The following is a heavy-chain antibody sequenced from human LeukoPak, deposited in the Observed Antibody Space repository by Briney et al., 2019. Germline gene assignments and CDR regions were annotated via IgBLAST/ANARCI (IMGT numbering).Heavy chain of an antibody. J-gene: IGHJ4*02. CDR1: GYTSTGYY. CDR2: INPNNGGT. V-gene: IGHV1-2*02. Sequence: ASVKVSCKASGYTSTGYYIHWVRQAPGPGTEWMGWINPNNGGTESAQRFQGRVTMTRDTSITTAYMELSRLRSDDTAVYYCAGSTRLMGYFDNWGQGTLVTVSS. CDR3: AGSTRLMGYFDN. D-gene: IGHD6-6*01.